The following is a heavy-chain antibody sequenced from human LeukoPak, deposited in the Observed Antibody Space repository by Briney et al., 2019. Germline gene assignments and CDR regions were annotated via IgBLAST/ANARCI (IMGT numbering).Heavy chain of an antibody. V-gene: IGHV5-51*01. CDR2: IYPGDSDT. J-gene: IGHJ4*02. CDR3: ARRPGTYFDS. Sequence: GASLQISCKGSGYTFTSYWIGWVRQLPGKGLEWMGIIYPGDSDTRYSPSFQGQVTISADKSISTAYLQWSSLKASDTAMYYCARRPGTYFDSWGQGTLVTVSS. CDR1: GYTFTSYW. D-gene: IGHD7-27*01.